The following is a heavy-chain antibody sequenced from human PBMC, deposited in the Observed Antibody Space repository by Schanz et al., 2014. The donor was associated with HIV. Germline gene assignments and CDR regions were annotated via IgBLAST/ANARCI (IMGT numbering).Heavy chain of an antibody. CDR1: GFTFSSYS. V-gene: IGHV3-21*04. CDR2: ISSSGGYI. CDR3: ARDRVGSSASYVTFDI. J-gene: IGHJ3*02. Sequence: EVQLVESGGGLVQPGGSLRLSCAVSGFTFSSYSMNWVRQAPGKGLEWLSSISSSGGYIYYADSVKGRFTISRDISDNTVHAQISSLRADDTAVYYCARDRVGSSASYVTFDIWGQGTMVTVSS. D-gene: IGHD3-16*01.